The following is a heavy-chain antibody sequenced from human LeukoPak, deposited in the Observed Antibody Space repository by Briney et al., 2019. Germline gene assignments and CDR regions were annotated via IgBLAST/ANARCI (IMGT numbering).Heavy chain of an antibody. Sequence: ASVKVSCKASGYTFTSYGISWVRQAPGQGLEWMGWISAYNGNTNYAQNLQGRVTMTTDTSTSTAYMELRSLRSDDTAVYYCARDGSPNYGDYAFFDTWGQGTLVTVSS. CDR3: ARDGSPNYGDYAFFDT. J-gene: IGHJ4*02. V-gene: IGHV1-18*01. CDR2: ISAYNGNT. D-gene: IGHD4-17*01. CDR1: GYTFTSYG.